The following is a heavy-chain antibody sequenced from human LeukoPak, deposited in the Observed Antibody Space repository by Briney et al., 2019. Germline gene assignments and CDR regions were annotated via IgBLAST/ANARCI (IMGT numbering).Heavy chain of an antibody. CDR1: GFTFSSYG. V-gene: IGHV3-30*18. CDR2: ISYDGSNK. Sequence: GRSLRLSCAASGFTFSSYGMHWVRQAPGKGLEWVAVISYDGSNKYYADSVKGRFTISRDNSKNTLYLQMNSLRAEDTAVYYCAKGPRDSSGWYYYYYGMDVWGQGTTVTVSS. D-gene: IGHD6-19*01. J-gene: IGHJ6*02. CDR3: AKGPRDSSGWYYYYYGMDV.